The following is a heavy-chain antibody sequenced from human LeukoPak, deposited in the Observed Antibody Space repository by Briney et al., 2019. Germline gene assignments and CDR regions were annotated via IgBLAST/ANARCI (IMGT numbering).Heavy chain of an antibody. V-gene: IGHV4-4*02. CDR3: ARVQPGDSSGWPYNWFDP. CDR2: IYHSGST. CDR1: GGSISSSNW. J-gene: IGHJ5*02. Sequence: PSGTLSLTCAVSGGSISSSNWWSWVRQPPGKGLEWIGEIYHSGSTNYNPSLKSRVTISVDKSKNQFSLKLSSVTAADTAVYYCARVQPGDSSGWPYNWFDPWGQGTLVTVSS. D-gene: IGHD6-19*01.